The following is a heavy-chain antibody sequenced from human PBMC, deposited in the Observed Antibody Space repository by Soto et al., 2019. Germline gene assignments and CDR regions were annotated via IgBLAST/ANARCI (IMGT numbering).Heavy chain of an antibody. CDR3: AKDLKVTIFGVVIIFDY. Sequence: GGSLRLSCAASGFTFSSYAMSWVRQAPGKGLEWVSAISGSGGSTYYADSVKGRFTTSRDNSKNTLYLQMNSLRAEDTAVYYCAKDLKVTIFGVVIIFDYWGQGTLVTVSS. CDR1: GFTFSSYA. D-gene: IGHD3-3*01. J-gene: IGHJ4*02. CDR2: ISGSGGST. V-gene: IGHV3-23*01.